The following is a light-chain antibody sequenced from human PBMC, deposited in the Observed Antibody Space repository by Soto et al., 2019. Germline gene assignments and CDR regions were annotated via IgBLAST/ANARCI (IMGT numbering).Light chain of an antibody. CDR1: QSVSSN. J-gene: IGKJ2*01. CDR2: AAS. Sequence: EIVMTQSPATLSVSPGERATLSCRASQSVSSNLAWYQQKPGQAPRLLIYAASTRATGIPARFSGRGSGTEFTLTISSLQSEDFAIYYCQQYNNWPPLYTFGQGTKLEI. CDR3: QQYNNWPPLYT. V-gene: IGKV3-15*01.